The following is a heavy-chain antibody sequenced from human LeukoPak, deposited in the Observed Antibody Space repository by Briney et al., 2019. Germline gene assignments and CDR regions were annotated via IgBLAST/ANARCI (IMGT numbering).Heavy chain of an antibody. Sequence: GGSLRLSCAASGFTFSSYSMNWVRQAPGKGLEWVSSISSSSSYIYYADSVKGRFTISRDNAKNSLYLQMNSLRAEDTAVYYCARAWDSSGYDERTFDYWGQGTLVTVSS. CDR2: ISSSSSYI. CDR1: GFTFSSYS. D-gene: IGHD3-22*01. J-gene: IGHJ4*02. V-gene: IGHV3-21*01. CDR3: ARAWDSSGYDERTFDY.